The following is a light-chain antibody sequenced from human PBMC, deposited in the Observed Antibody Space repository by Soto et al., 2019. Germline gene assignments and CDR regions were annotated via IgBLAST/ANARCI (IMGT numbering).Light chain of an antibody. CDR3: LQDYNYTRT. CDR1: QRINKY. V-gene: IGKV1-6*01. Sequence: IQMTQSPSSLSASVGDSVTIPCRASQRINKYLNGYQQRSGRAPRLLIHTASSLHSGVPSIVSGSGSGTEFTRNSSSLQPNDFATYYCLQDYNYTRTFGQGTNVDI. CDR2: TAS. J-gene: IGKJ1*01.